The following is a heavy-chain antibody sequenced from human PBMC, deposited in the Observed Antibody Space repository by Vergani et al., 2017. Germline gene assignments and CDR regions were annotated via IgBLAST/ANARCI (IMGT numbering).Heavy chain of an antibody. D-gene: IGHD3-10*01. V-gene: IGHV1-69*04. Sequence: QVQLVQSGAEVKKPGSSVKVSCKASGGTFSSYAISWVRQAPGQGLEWMGRIIPILGTANYAQKFQGRVTITRDTSASTAYMELSSLRSEDTAVYYCARVIWFGAALFDHWGQGTLVTVSS. CDR2: IIPILGTA. CDR3: ARVIWFGAALFDH. CDR1: GGTFSSYA. J-gene: IGHJ4*02.